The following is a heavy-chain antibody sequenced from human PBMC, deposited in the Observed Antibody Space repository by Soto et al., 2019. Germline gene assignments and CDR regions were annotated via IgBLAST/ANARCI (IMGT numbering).Heavy chain of an antibody. Sequence: PGGSLRLSCAASGFTYSTYTMHWVRQAPGKGLEWVAVISYDGNNKFYADSVKGRFTISRDSTKQTLYLQMNSLRPDDTAMYYCARPTYYYDSSGXPGYWGQGTTVTVSS. CDR1: GFTYSTYT. CDR3: ARPTYYYDSSGXPGY. D-gene: IGHD3-22*01. V-gene: IGHV3-30-3*01. CDR2: ISYDGNNK. J-gene: IGHJ6*02.